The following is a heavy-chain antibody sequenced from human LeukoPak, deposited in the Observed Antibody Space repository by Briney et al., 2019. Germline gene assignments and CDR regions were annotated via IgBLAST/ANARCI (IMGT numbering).Heavy chain of an antibody. Sequence: KASETLSLTCTVSGGSISSGDYYWSWIRQPPGKGLEWIGYIYYSGSTYYNPSLKSRVTISVDTSKNEFSLKLSSVTAADTAVYYCARHTIEGIFYFDYWGQGTLVTVSS. CDR3: ARHTIEGIFYFDY. J-gene: IGHJ4*02. CDR2: IYYSGST. CDR1: GGSISSGDYY. D-gene: IGHD3-10*01. V-gene: IGHV4-30-4*01.